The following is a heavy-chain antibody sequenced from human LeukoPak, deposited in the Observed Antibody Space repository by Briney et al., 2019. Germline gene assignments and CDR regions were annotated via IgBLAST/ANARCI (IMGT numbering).Heavy chain of an antibody. CDR3: ARGSSSSPLNLDY. J-gene: IGHJ4*02. Sequence: GASEKVSCKASGGTFSSYAISWVRQAPGQGLEWMGGIIPIFGTANYARKFQGRVTITTDESTSTAYMELSSLRSEDTAVYYCARGSSSSPLNLDYWGQGTLVTVSS. CDR2: IIPIFGTA. V-gene: IGHV1-69*05. CDR1: GGTFSSYA. D-gene: IGHD6-6*01.